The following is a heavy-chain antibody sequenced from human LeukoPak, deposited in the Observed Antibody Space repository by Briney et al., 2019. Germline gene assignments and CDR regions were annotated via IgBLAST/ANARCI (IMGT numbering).Heavy chain of an antibody. V-gene: IGHV4-59*08. CDR1: GGSISSYY. CDR3: ARLGYCSSTSCYGELDY. J-gene: IGHJ4*02. Sequence: SETLSLTCTVSGGSISSYYWSWIRQPPGNGLEWIGYIYYSGSTNYNPSLKSRVTISVDTSKNQFSLKLSSVTAADTAVYYCARLGYCSSTSCYGELDYWGQGTLVTVSS. D-gene: IGHD2-2*01. CDR2: IYYSGST.